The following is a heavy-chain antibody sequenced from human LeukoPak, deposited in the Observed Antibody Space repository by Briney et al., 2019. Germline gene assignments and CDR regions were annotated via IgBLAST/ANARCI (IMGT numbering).Heavy chain of an antibody. J-gene: IGHJ4*02. V-gene: IGHV1-69*06. D-gene: IGHD2-15*01. Sequence: VASVKVSCKASGYTFTSYGISWVRQAPGQGLEWMGGIIPIFGTANYAQKFQGRVTITADKSASTAYMELSSLRSEDTAVYYCARAAIYCSGGSCYSAYFDYWGQGTLVTVSS. CDR1: GYTFTSYG. CDR2: IIPIFGTA. CDR3: ARAAIYCSGGSCYSAYFDY.